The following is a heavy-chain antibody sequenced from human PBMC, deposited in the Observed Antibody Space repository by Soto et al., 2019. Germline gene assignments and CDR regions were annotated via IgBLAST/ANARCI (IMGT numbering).Heavy chain of an antibody. CDR1: GFTFSSYS. Sequence: GGSLRLSCAASGFTFSSYSMNWIRQAPGKGLEWVSYISSSSSTIYYADSVKGRFTISRDNAKNSLYLQMNSLRDEDTAGYYCARVTDGSSWYSLFGWFDPWGQGTLVTVSS. V-gene: IGHV3-48*02. J-gene: IGHJ5*02. CDR2: ISSSSSTI. CDR3: ARVTDGSSWYSLFGWFDP. D-gene: IGHD6-13*01.